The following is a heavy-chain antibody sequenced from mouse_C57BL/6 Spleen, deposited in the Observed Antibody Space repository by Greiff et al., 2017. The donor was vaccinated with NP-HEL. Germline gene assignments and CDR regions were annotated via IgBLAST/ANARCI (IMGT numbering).Heavy chain of an antibody. CDR1: GFNIKDDY. D-gene: IGHD1-1*01. V-gene: IGHV14-4*01. J-gene: IGHJ4*01. CDR2: IDPENGDT. Sequence: EVQLQQSGAELVRPGASVKLSCTASGFNIKDDYMHWVKQRPEQGLEWIGWIDPENGDTEYASKFQGKATITADTSSNTAYLQLSSLTSEDTAVYYCTSTVVARGAMDYWGQGTSVNVSS. CDR3: TSTVVARGAMDY.